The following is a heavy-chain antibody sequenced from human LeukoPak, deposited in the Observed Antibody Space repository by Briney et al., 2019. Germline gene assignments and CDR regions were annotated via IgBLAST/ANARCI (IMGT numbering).Heavy chain of an antibody. V-gene: IGHV3-20*04. CDR3: ARDPRTVRI. CDR2: INWNGGST. J-gene: IGHJ4*02. Sequence: GGSLRLSCAASGFTFSDYYMSWIRQAPGKGLEWVSGINWNGGSTGYADSVKGRFTISRDNAKNLLYLQMDSLRVEDTAIYYCARDPRTVRIWGQGTLVTVSS. D-gene: IGHD1-1*01. CDR1: GFTFSDYY.